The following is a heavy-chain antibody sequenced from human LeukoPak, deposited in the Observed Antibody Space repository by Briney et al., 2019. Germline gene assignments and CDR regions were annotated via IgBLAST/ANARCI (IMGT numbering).Heavy chain of an antibody. V-gene: IGHV4-34*01. CDR3: ARAPSGEVETAARGDYLDY. J-gene: IGHJ4*02. CDR1: GGSFSGYF. Sequence: SETLSLTCAVYGGSFSGYFWSWIRQPPGKGLEWIGEINHSGGTNYNPSLKSRVTISVDTSKNQFSLKMNSVTAADTAVYYCARAPSGEVETAARGDYLDYWGQGTLVTVSS. CDR2: INHSGGT. D-gene: IGHD6-13*01.